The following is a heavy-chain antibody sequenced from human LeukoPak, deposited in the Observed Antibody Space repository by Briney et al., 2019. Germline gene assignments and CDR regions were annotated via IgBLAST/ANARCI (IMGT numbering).Heavy chain of an antibody. CDR3: ARVDPSSSSDY. V-gene: IGHV4-34*01. CDR1: GGSFSGYY. CDR2: ISHSGST. D-gene: IGHD6-13*01. J-gene: IGHJ4*02. Sequence: SETLSLTCAVYGGSFSGYYWSWIRQPPWKGLEWIGEISHSGSTNYNPSLKSRVTISVDTSKNQFSLKLSSVTAADTAVYYCARVDPSSSSDYWGQGTLVTVSS.